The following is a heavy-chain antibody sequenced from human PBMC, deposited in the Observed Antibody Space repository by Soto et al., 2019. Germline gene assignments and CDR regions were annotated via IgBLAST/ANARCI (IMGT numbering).Heavy chain of an antibody. CDR2: ISDDGYRA. V-gene: IGHV3-74*01. J-gene: IGHJ4*02. CDR1: GFSLNTFW. CDR3: ARGGNGGCFDY. D-gene: IGHD2-15*01. Sequence: EVQLVESGGGLVQPGGSLRLSCEVSGFSLNTFWMHWVRQAPGKGLEWVSRISDDGYRAVHADSVQGRFTISKDDAKSTLYLQMNSLRAEDTAVYFCARGGNGGCFDYWGQGTLVTASS.